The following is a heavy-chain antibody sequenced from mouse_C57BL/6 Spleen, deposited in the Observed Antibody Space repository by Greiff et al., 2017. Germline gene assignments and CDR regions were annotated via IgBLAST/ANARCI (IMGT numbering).Heavy chain of an antibody. J-gene: IGHJ4*01. V-gene: IGHV1-19*01. CDR1: GYTFTDYY. CDR2: INPYNGGT. CDR3: ASYGYDAGYAMDY. Sequence: EVQLQQSGPVLVKPGASVKMSCKASGYTFTDYYMNWVKQSHGKSLEWIGVINPYNGGTSYNQKVKGKATLTADKSSSTAYMELNSLTSEDSAVYDCASYGYDAGYAMDYWGQGTSVTVSS. D-gene: IGHD2-2*01.